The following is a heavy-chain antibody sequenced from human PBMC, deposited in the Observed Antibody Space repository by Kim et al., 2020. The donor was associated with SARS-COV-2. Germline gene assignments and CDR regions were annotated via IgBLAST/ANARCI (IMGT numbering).Heavy chain of an antibody. CDR1: GGSISSYY. V-gene: IGHV4-59*13. Sequence: SETLSLTCTVSGGSISSYYWSWIRQPPGKGLEWIGYIYYSGSTNYNPSLKSRVTISVDTSKNQFSLKLSSVTAADTAVYYCARDGGGSGYDYGHWGQGTLVTVSS. D-gene: IGHD5-12*01. J-gene: IGHJ4*02. CDR3: ARDGGGSGYDYGH. CDR2: IYYSGST.